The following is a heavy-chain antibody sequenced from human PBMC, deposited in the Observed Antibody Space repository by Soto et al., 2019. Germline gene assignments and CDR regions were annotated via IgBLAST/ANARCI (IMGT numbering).Heavy chain of an antibody. V-gene: IGHV4-59*01. CDR1: GGSISSYY. CDR2: IYYSGST. Sequence: LSLTCTVSGGSISSYYWSWIRQPPGKGLEWIGYIYYSGSTNYNPSLKSRVTISVDTSKNQFSLKLSSVTAADTAVYYCAREGGSSWYPVGWFDPWGQGTLVTVSS. J-gene: IGHJ5*02. CDR3: AREGGSSWYPVGWFDP. D-gene: IGHD6-13*01.